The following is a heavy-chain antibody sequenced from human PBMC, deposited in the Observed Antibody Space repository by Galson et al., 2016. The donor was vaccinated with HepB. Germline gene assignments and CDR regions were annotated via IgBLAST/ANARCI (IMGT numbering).Heavy chain of an antibody. Sequence: SETLSLTCTVSGGSISGSNHYWGWIRLPPGKGLEWIATVYYIGGPYYNPSLKSRVTISVDTSKNQFSLQLSYVTAADMAVYYCARQSSSGWEKGTFDFWGPGTMVTVSS. CDR3: ARQSSSGWEKGTFDF. D-gene: IGHD6-19*01. J-gene: IGHJ3*01. CDR2: VYYIGGP. V-gene: IGHV4-39*01. CDR1: GGSISGSNHY.